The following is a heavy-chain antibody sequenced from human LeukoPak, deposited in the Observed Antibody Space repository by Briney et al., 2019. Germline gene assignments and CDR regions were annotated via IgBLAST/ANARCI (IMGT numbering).Heavy chain of an antibody. V-gene: IGHV4-59*01. CDR3: ARDLHDYSHVYFDH. J-gene: IGHJ4*02. D-gene: IGHD4-11*01. Sequence: SETLSLTCTVSGGSISRYYWSWIRQSPGKGLEWIGYIYYSGSTKYNPPLKSRVTISLDTSKSLFSLKLSSVTAADTAVYYCARDLHDYSHVYFDHWGQGTLVTVSS. CDR1: GGSISRYY. CDR2: IYYSGST.